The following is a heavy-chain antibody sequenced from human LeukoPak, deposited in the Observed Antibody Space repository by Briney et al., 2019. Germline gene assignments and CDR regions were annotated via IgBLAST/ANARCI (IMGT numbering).Heavy chain of an antibody. J-gene: IGHJ4*02. V-gene: IGHV6-1*01. CDR1: GDCVSSNSAT. CDR2: TYYRSKWYN. D-gene: IGHD6-13*01. CDR3: ARGSSSSSWYFDY. Sequence: SQTLSLTCAISGDCVSSNSATWTWIRQSPSRGLEWLGRTYYRSKWYNDYAVSVKSRITINPDTSKNQFSLHLNSVTPEDTAVYYCARGSSSSSWYFDYWGQGTLVTVSS.